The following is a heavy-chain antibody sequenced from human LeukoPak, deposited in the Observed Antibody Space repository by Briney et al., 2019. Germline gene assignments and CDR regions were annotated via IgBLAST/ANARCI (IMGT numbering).Heavy chain of an antibody. V-gene: IGHV3-30*02. CDR1: GFTFSSYG. D-gene: IGHD1-26*01. Sequence: GGSLRLSCAASGFTFSSYGMHWVRQAPGKGLEWVAFIRYDGSNKYYADSVKGRFTISRDNSKNTLYLQMNSLRAEDTAVYYCARGLVGAPIDAFDIWGQGTMVTVSS. J-gene: IGHJ3*02. CDR3: ARGLVGAPIDAFDI. CDR2: IRYDGSNK.